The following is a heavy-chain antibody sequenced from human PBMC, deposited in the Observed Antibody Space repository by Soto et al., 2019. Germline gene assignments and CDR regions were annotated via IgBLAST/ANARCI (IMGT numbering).Heavy chain of an antibody. V-gene: IGHV1-46*01. D-gene: IGHD3-16*01. Sequence: GASVKVSFKASGYTFTSYYMHWLRQAPGQGLEWMGIINPSGGSTSYAQKFQGRVTMTRDTSTSTVYMELSSLRSEDTAVYYCARGAPTVSWDYYYGMDVWGQGTTVTVSS. J-gene: IGHJ6*02. CDR1: GYTFTSYY. CDR3: ARGAPTVSWDYYYGMDV. CDR2: INPSGGST.